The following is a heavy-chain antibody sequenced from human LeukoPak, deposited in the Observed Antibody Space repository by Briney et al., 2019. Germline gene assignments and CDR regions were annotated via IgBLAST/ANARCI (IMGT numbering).Heavy chain of an antibody. D-gene: IGHD6-19*01. V-gene: IGHV3-48*02. CDR2: ISSSSSTI. Sequence: TGGSLRLSCAASGFTFSSYNMNWVRQAPGKGLEWVSYISSSSSTIYYADSVKGRFTISRDNARNSLFLQMNSLRDEDTAVYYCARDLWVAVADAFDYWGQGTLVTVSS. CDR1: GFTFSSYN. CDR3: ARDLWVAVADAFDY. J-gene: IGHJ4*02.